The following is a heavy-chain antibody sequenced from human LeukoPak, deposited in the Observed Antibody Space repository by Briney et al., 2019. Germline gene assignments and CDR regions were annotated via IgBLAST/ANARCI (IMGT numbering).Heavy chain of an antibody. V-gene: IGHV3-30*04. CDR1: GFTFSSYA. J-gene: IGHJ4*02. Sequence: AGGSLRLSCAASGFTFSSYAMHWVRQAPGKGLEWVAVISFDGSDKYYADSVKGRFTISRDNSENTLYLQMNSLRAEDTAVYYCAKDYNYGYGYYFDYWGQGTLVTVSS. CDR2: ISFDGSDK. D-gene: IGHD3-10*01. CDR3: AKDYNYGYGYYFDY.